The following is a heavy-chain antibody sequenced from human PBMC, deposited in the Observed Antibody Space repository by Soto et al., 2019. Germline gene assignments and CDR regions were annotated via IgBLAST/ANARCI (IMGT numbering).Heavy chain of an antibody. V-gene: IGHV3-30*18. CDR3: AKVGVAAPFDS. D-gene: IGHD3-3*01. CDR1: GFTFSSYG. Sequence: PGGSLRLSCAASGFTFSSYGMHWVRQAPGKGLEWVAVISYDGSHKYYADSVKGRFTISRDNSKNTLYLQMNSLRAEDTAVYYCAKVGVAAPFDSGGQGTLGTVSS. J-gene: IGHJ4*02. CDR2: ISYDGSHK.